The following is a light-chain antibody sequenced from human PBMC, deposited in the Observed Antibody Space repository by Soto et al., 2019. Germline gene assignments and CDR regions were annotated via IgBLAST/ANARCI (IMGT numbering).Light chain of an antibody. CDR3: HQRSNWPQT. CDR2: DAS. V-gene: IGKV3-11*01. J-gene: IGKJ2*01. Sequence: DIVLTQSPATLSVSPGERATLSCRASQSVSSFLAWYQQKPGQAPRLLIYDASNRATGIPARFSGSGSGTDFTPTISSLEPEDFAVYYCHQRSNWPQTFGQGTNLEIK. CDR1: QSVSSF.